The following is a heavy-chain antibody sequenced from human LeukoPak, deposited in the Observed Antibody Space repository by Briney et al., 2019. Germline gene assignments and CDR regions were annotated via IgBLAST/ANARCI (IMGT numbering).Heavy chain of an antibody. Sequence: GGSLRLSCAASGLTFSSHWMHWVRQAPGKGLEWVANIRQDGGDKYYADSVKGRFTISRDNAKNSLYLQMNSLRAEDTAVYSCARVIVTVPGQSDYFDYWGQGTLVTFSS. J-gene: IGHJ4*02. D-gene: IGHD2/OR15-2a*01. V-gene: IGHV3-7*03. CDR2: IRQDGGDK. CDR1: GLTFSSHW. CDR3: ARVIVTVPGQSDYFDY.